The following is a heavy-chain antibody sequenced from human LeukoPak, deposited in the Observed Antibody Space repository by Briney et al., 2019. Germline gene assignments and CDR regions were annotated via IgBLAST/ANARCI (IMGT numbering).Heavy chain of an antibody. CDR1: VVSIIGYA. V-gene: IGHV4-4*07. CDR3: ARVRWLQFFDY. D-gene: IGHD5-24*01. Sequence: SETLSLTCMFSVVSIIGYAWSWMRQPAGKGLDGMGHIYTSGSTNYNPPRKSRVTMSVYTSKNQFYLKLSSVTAADTAVYYCARVRWLQFFDYWGQGTLVTVSS. J-gene: IGHJ4*02. CDR2: IYTSGST.